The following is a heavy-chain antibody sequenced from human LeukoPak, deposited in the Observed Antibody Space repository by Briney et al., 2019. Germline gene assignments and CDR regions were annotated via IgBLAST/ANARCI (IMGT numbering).Heavy chain of an antibody. D-gene: IGHD5-24*01. Sequence: SVKVSCKASGGTFSSYAITWVRQAPGQGHEWMGGIIPIFGTANYAQKFQGRVTITTDESTSTAYMELSSLRSDDTAVYYCARDGYNWGFDYWGQGTLVTVSS. V-gene: IGHV1-69*05. CDR3: ARDGYNWGFDY. CDR2: IIPIFGTA. CDR1: GGTFSSYA. J-gene: IGHJ4*02.